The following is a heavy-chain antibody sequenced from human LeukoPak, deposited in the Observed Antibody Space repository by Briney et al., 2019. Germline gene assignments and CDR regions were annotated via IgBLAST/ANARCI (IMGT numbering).Heavy chain of an antibody. CDR3: ARDRLSSSQNNYFDY. V-gene: IGHV3-33*01. Sequence: PGGSLRLSCAASGFTFTTYGMHRVRQAPGKGLEWVALIWYDGSSEYYAESVKGRFTISRDNSKNTVYLQMNSLRAEDTAVYYCARDRLSSSQNNYFDYWGQGTLVTVSS. J-gene: IGHJ4*02. CDR2: IWYDGSSE. D-gene: IGHD6-13*01. CDR1: GFTFTTYG.